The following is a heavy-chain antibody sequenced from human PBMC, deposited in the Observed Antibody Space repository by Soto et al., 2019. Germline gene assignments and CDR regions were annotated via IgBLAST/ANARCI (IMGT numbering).Heavy chain of an antibody. D-gene: IGHD6-19*01. CDR2: IYYSGST. CDR3: ARSVYSSGWNDY. J-gene: IGHJ4*02. Sequence: QLQLQESGPGLVKPSETLSLTCTVSGGSISSSSYYWGWIRQPPGKGLEWIGSIYYSGSTYYNPSLKSRVTISVDPSKNQFSLKLSSVTAADTAVYYCARSVYSSGWNDYWGQGTLVTVSS. V-gene: IGHV4-39*01. CDR1: GGSISSSSYY.